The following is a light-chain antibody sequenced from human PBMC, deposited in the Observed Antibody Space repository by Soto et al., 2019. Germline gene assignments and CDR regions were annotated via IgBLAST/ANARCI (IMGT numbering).Light chain of an antibody. V-gene: IGLV1-40*01. Sequence: QSVLTQPPSVSGAPGQGVTISCTGSSSNIGAGYNAHWYQQLPGTAPKLLIYGNSNRPSGVPDRFSGSKSGTSVSPAITGLQAEDEADYYCQSYDSSLSVYVFGTGTKLTVL. J-gene: IGLJ1*01. CDR3: QSYDSSLSVYV. CDR1: SSNIGAGYN. CDR2: GNS.